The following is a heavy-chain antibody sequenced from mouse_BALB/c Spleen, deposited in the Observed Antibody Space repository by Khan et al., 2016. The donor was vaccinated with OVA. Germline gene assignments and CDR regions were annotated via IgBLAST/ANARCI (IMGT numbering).Heavy chain of an antibody. CDR3: ARDGYYFDY. D-gene: IGHD2-2*01. Sequence: VKLLESGPGLVAPSQSLSITCTVSGFSLTSFGVYWVRRPPGKGLEWLGVIWADGSTNYNSALMSRLSISKDNSKSQVFLKMNSLQTDDTAVYYCARDGYYFDYWGQGTTLTVSS. CDR2: IWADGST. J-gene: IGHJ2*01. CDR1: GFSLTSFG. V-gene: IGHV2-9*02.